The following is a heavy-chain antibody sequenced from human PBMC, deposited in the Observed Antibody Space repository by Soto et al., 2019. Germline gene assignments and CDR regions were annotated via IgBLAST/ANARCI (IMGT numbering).Heavy chain of an antibody. V-gene: IGHV3-49*03. CDR2: IRSKAYGGTT. CDR3: TGSRGVIAARPFPFDY. Sequence: GGSLRLSCTASGFTFGDYAMSWFRQAPGKGLEWVGFIRSKAYGGTTEYAASVKGRFTISRDDSKSIAYLQMNSLKTEDTAVYYCTGSRGVIAARPFPFDYWGQGTLVTVSS. CDR1: GFTFGDYA. D-gene: IGHD6-6*01. J-gene: IGHJ4*02.